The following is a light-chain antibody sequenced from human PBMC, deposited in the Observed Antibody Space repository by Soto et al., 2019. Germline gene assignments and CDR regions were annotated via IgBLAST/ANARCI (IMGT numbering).Light chain of an antibody. CDR2: SNN. J-gene: IGLJ1*01. CDR1: GSNIGSNT. V-gene: IGLV1-44*01. CDR3: AAWDDSLNGRGV. Sequence: QSVLPQPPSASGTPGQRVTLSCSGSGSNIGSNTISWYQQLPGTAPKLLIYSNNQRPSGVPDRFSGSKSGTSASLAISGLQSEDEADYYCAAWDDSLNGRGVFGTGTKLTVL.